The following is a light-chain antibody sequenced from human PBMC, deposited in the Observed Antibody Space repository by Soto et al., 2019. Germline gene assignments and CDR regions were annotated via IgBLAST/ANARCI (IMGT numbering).Light chain of an antibody. CDR1: QSVSSY. V-gene: IGKV3-11*01. Sequence: EIVLTQSPATLSLSPGERATLSCRASQSVSSYLAWYQQKPGQAPRLLIYDASNRATGIPARFSGSGSGTDFTLTISSLEPEDFAVYYCQKRSKTFGQGTKVEIK. J-gene: IGKJ1*01. CDR2: DAS. CDR3: QKRSKT.